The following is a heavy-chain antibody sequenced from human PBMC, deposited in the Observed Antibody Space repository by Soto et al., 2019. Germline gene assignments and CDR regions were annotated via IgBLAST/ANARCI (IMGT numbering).Heavy chain of an antibody. CDR3: ASCGAAWPYYYYYMDV. CDR2: ISAYNGNT. Sequence: GASVKVSCKASGYTFTSYGISWVRQAPGQGLEWMGWISAYNGNTNYAQKLQGRVTMTTDTSTSTAYMELSSLRSDDTAVYYCASCGAAWPYYYYYMDVWGKGTTVTVSS. CDR1: GYTFTSYG. D-gene: IGHD6-13*01. J-gene: IGHJ6*03. V-gene: IGHV1-18*01.